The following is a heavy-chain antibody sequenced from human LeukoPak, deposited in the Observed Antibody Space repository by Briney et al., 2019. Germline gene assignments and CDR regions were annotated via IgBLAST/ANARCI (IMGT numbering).Heavy chain of an antibody. Sequence: SETLSLTCSVSGGSISSYYWSWIRQPPGKGLEWIGYISPTGGTNYNPYLTGRVTVSVDTSKNLFSLILDPVTAADTAVYFCARRSVTRWYYSDWGQGTLVTVSS. CDR2: ISPTGGT. CDR1: GGSISSYY. V-gene: IGHV4-4*09. CDR3: ARRSVTRWYYSD. D-gene: IGHD3-10*01. J-gene: IGHJ4*02.